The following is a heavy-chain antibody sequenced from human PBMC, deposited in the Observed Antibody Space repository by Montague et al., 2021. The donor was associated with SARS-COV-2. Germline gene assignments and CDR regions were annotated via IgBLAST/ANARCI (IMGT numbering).Heavy chain of an antibody. V-gene: IGHV4-31*03. CDR3: ARARITMIVVVNAFDI. D-gene: IGHD3-22*01. CDR2: IYYSGST. Sequence: TLSITCTVSGGSISSGGYYWSWIRQHPGKGLEWIGYIYYSGSTYYNPSLKSRVTISVDTSKNQFSLKLSSVTAADTAVYYCARARITMIVVVNAFDIWGQGTMVAVSS. J-gene: IGHJ3*02. CDR1: GGSISSGGYY.